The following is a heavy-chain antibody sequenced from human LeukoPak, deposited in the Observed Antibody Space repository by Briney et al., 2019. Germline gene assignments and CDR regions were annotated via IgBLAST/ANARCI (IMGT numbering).Heavy chain of an antibody. CDR1: GYTFTSYG. Sequence: ASVKVSCKASGYTFTSYGISWVRQAPGQGLEWMGWISAYNGNTNYAQKLQGRVTMTTDTSTSTAYMELSSLRSEDTAVYYCARGAAGTHYYYYYYMDVWGKGTTVTVSS. CDR3: ARGAAGTHYYYYYYMDV. CDR2: ISAYNGNT. J-gene: IGHJ6*03. D-gene: IGHD6-13*01. V-gene: IGHV1-18*01.